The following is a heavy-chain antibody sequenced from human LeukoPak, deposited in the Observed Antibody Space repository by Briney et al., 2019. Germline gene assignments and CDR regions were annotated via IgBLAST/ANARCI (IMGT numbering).Heavy chain of an antibody. Sequence: GGSLRLSCAASGFTFSSYAMHWVRQAPGKGLEWVAVISYDGSNKYYADSVKGRFTISRDNSKNTLYLQMNSLRAEDTAVYYCAKGDYDFSYDYWGQGTLVTVSS. J-gene: IGHJ4*02. D-gene: IGHD3-3*01. V-gene: IGHV3-30*04. CDR2: ISYDGSNK. CDR1: GFTFSSYA. CDR3: AKGDYDFSYDY.